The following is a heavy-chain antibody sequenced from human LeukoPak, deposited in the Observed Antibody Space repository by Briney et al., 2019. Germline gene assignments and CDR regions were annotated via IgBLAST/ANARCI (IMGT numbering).Heavy chain of an antibody. D-gene: IGHD3-10*01. J-gene: IGHJ5*02. V-gene: IGHV1-18*01. Sequence: ASVKVSCKASGYSFTSYGISWVRQAPGQGLEWMGWISPYNGNTNYAQKFQGRVTMTEDTSTDTAYMELSSLRSEDTAVYYCATDRSGSGANWFDPWGQGTLVTVSS. CDR2: ISPYNGNT. CDR1: GYSFTSYG. CDR3: ATDRSGSGANWFDP.